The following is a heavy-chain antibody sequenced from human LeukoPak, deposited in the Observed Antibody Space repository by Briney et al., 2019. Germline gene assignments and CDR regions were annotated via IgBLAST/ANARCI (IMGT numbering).Heavy chain of an antibody. Sequence: SETLSLTCTVSGGSVSSTSYYWSWIRQPPGKGLEWIGEINHSGSTNYNPSLKSRVTISVDTSKNQFSLKLSSVTAADTAVYYCARVGSPDSSGYSSRGPYYFDYWGQGTLVTVSS. CDR2: INHSGST. V-gene: IGHV4-39*07. D-gene: IGHD3-22*01. CDR3: ARVGSPDSSGYSSRGPYYFDY. CDR1: GGSVSSTSYY. J-gene: IGHJ4*02.